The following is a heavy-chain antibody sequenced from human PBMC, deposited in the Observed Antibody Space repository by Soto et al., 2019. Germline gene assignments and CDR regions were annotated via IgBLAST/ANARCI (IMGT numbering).Heavy chain of an antibody. CDR1: GFTFSSYA. D-gene: IGHD6-19*01. CDR3: ANYLSTIEVAGTAAYY. Sequence: EVQLLESGGGLVQPGGSLRLSCAASGFTFSSYAMSWVRQAPGKGLEWVSAISGSGGSTYYADSVKGRFTISRDNSKNTLYLQMNSLRAEDTAVYYCANYLSTIEVAGTAAYYWCQGTLVTVSS. V-gene: IGHV3-23*01. CDR2: ISGSGGST. J-gene: IGHJ4*02.